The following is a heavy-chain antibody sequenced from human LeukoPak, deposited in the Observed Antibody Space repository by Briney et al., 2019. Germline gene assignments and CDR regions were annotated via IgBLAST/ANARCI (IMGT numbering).Heavy chain of an antibody. CDR1: GFTLSDYY. CDR2: ISSSSSYT. V-gene: IGHV3-11*05. CDR3: AREDGGVAGTSVDY. D-gene: IGHD6-19*01. J-gene: IGHJ4*02. Sequence: GGSLRLSCAASGFTLSDYYMSWIRQAPGKGLEWVSYISSSSSYTNYADSVKGRFTISRDNAKNSLYLQMNSLRAEDTAVYYCAREDGGVAGTSVDYWGQGTLVTVSS.